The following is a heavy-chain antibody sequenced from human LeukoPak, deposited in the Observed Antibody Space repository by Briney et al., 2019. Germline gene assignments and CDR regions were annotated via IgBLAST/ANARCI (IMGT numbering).Heavy chain of an antibody. D-gene: IGHD1-1*01. J-gene: IGHJ6*02. Sequence: GGSLRLSCAASGFSFTYATMSWVRQAPGKGLEWVSVIYSGGSTYYADSVKGRFTISRDNSKNTLYLQMNSLRAKDTAVYYCARDRELDGVDVWGQGTTVTVSS. CDR2: IYSGGST. CDR3: ARDRELDGVDV. V-gene: IGHV3-66*01. CDR1: GFSFTYAT.